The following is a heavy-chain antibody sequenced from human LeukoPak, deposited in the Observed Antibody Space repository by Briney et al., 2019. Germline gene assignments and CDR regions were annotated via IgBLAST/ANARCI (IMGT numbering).Heavy chain of an antibody. CDR2: IIPILGIA. J-gene: IGHJ6*03. D-gene: IGHD6-13*01. CDR1: GGTFSSYT. Sequence: SVKVSCKASGGTFSSYTISWVRQAPGQGLEWMGRIIPILGIANYAQKLQGRVTITADKSTSTAYMELSSLRSEDTAVYYCASPIAAAGYYYMDVWGKGTTVTVSS. V-gene: IGHV1-69*02. CDR3: ASPIAAAGYYYMDV.